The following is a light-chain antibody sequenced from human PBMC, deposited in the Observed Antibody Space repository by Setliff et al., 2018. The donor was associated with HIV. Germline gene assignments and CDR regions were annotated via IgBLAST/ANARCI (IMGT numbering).Light chain of an antibody. J-gene: IGLJ1*01. V-gene: IGLV2-14*01. Sequence: QSALTQPASVSGSPGQSITISCTGTSSDVGAYNYVSGYQQHPGKAPKLMIYEVSNRPSGVSNRFSGSKSGNTAPLTISGLQAEDEADYYCSSYITNSTSYVFGTGTKVTVL. CDR3: SSYITNSTSYV. CDR1: SSDVGAYNY. CDR2: EVS.